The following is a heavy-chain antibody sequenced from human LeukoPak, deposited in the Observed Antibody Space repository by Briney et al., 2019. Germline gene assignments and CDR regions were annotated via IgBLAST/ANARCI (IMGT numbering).Heavy chain of an antibody. CDR2: IYSNGKA. CDR1: GFSVNNNY. Sequence: GGSLRLSCAASGFSVNNNYFNWVRQAPGKGLEWVALIYSNGKAFYPDSVRGRLTISRDISKNTVDLQMNNLRAADTAVYYCASGGGLVGAGYLDYWGQGALVVVS. D-gene: IGHD1-26*01. J-gene: IGHJ4*02. V-gene: IGHV3-53*01. CDR3: ASGGGLVGAGYLDY.